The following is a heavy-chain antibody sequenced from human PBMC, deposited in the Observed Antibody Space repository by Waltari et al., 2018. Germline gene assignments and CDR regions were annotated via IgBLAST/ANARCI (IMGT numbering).Heavy chain of an antibody. Sequence: QLQLQESGPGLVKPSETLSLTCTVSGGSISSGSYYWGWIRQPPGKGLESSGYISYSGTTYYNLSLKSAGTMSVDTSRDQYSLSLRSVAAADTAVYYCARYYGNGEGWLDPWGQGTLVTVSS. CDR2: ISYSGTT. CDR3: ARYYGNGEGWLDP. D-gene: IGHD3-3*01. V-gene: IGHV4-39*07. J-gene: IGHJ5*02. CDR1: GGSISSGSYY.